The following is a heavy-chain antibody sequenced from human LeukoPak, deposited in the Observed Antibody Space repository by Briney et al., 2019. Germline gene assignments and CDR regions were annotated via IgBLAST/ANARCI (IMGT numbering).Heavy chain of an antibody. CDR3: ASAGFGELLQFDY. J-gene: IGHJ4*02. CDR1: GYTFTSYD. D-gene: IGHD3-10*01. Sequence: ASVKVSCKASGYTFTSYDTNWVRQATGQGLEWMGWMNPNSGNTGYAQKFQGRVTMTRDTSTSTVYMELSSLRSEDTAVYYCASAGFGELLQFDYWGQGTLVTVSS. CDR2: MNPNSGNT. V-gene: IGHV1-8*02.